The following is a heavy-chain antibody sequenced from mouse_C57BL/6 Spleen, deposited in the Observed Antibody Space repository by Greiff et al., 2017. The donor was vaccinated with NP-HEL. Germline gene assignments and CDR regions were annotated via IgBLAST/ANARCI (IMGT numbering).Heavy chain of an antibody. CDR1: GYTFTSYW. D-gene: IGHD2-1*01. V-gene: IGHV1-52*01. CDR2: IDPSDSDT. CDR3: ARVYYGNSYYFDY. Sequence: QVQLQQPGAELVRPGSSVKLSCKASGYTFTSYWMHWVKQRPIQGLEWIGNIDPSDSDTHYTQKFKDKATLTVDKYSSTAYMQLSSLTSEDSAVYYCARVYYGNSYYFDYWGQGTTLTVSS. J-gene: IGHJ2*01.